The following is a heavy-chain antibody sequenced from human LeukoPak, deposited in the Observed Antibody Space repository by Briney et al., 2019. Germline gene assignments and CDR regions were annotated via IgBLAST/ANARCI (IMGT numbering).Heavy chain of an antibody. D-gene: IGHD3-22*01. V-gene: IGHV3-15*01. J-gene: IGHJ4*02. Sequence: GGSLRLSCAASGFSFTDAWMSWVRQAPGRGLEWVGRIKSKADGGRAEYAATVNGRVFISRDDAKSTLYVQMNRLRTEDTAVYHCTTEKDLYYSDSSGYFHWGQASLLTVSS. CDR1: GFSFTDAW. CDR2: IKSKADGGRA. CDR3: TTEKDLYYSDSSGYFH.